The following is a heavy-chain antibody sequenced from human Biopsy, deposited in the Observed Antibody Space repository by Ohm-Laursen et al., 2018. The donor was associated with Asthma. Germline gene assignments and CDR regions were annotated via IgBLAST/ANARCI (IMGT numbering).Heavy chain of an antibody. D-gene: IGHD2-2*01. CDR2: THHSGYT. V-gene: IGHV4-34*01. CDR1: GGSFSSNY. CDR3: ARHDHRWDTYADF. Sequence: GTLSLTCAVYGGSFSSNYWSWIRPTPGKGLEWLGDTHHSGYTNYNPSLSSRLTLSADTSKNQFSLRLTSVTAADTAVYYCARHDHRWDTYADFWGQGTLVTVSS. J-gene: IGHJ4*02.